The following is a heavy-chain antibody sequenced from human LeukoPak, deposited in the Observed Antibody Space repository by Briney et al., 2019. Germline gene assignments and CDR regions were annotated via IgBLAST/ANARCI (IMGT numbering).Heavy chain of an antibody. Sequence: PGGSLRLSCAASGFTFSSYSMNWVRQAPGKGLEWVSYISSSSTIYYADSVKGRFTISRDNAKNSLYLQMNSLRAEDTAVYYCASTVDSSLYYYYYMDVWGKGTTVTASS. CDR2: ISSSSTI. V-gene: IGHV3-48*04. J-gene: IGHJ6*03. CDR3: ASTVDSSLYYYYYMDV. D-gene: IGHD6-19*01. CDR1: GFTFSSYS.